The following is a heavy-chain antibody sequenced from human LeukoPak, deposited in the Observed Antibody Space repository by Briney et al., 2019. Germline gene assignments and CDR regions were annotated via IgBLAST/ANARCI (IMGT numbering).Heavy chain of an antibody. CDR3: AVTRGSGVYFDY. Sequence: ASVKVSCKTSGYTFTGYYMHWVRQAPGQGLEWMGWINPNSGGTNYAQKLQGRVTMTTDTSTSTAYMELRSLRSDDTAVYYCAVTRGSGVYFDYWGQGTLVTVSS. V-gene: IGHV1-2*02. CDR1: GYTFTGYY. J-gene: IGHJ4*02. CDR2: INPNSGGT. D-gene: IGHD3-10*01.